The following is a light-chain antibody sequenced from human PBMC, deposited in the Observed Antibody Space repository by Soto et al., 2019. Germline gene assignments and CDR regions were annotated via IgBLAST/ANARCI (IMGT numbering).Light chain of an antibody. CDR2: TAS. V-gene: IGKV1-5*03. Sequence: DIQMTQSPSTLSASVGDRVTITCRASQSISSWLAWYQQKPGKAPKLLIYTASSLKSGVPSRFSGSGSGTEFTLTISSPQPDDFAPYYCQQYNSYSRETFGQGTKVEIK. J-gene: IGKJ1*01. CDR3: QQYNSYSRET. CDR1: QSISSW.